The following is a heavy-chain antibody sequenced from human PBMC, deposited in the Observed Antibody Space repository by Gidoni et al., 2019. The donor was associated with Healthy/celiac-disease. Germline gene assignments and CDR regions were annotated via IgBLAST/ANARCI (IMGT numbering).Heavy chain of an antibody. Sequence: EVQLVESGGGLVQPGGSLRLSCAAFAFTFSTYWMSWVRQAPGKGLEWVANIRQDGSEKYYVDSVKGRFTISRDNAKNSLYLQMNSLRAEDTAVYYCAGGAGDFDYWGQGTLVTVSS. D-gene: IGHD6-19*01. CDR2: IRQDGSEK. CDR1: AFTFSTYW. CDR3: AGGAGDFDY. V-gene: IGHV3-7*04. J-gene: IGHJ4*02.